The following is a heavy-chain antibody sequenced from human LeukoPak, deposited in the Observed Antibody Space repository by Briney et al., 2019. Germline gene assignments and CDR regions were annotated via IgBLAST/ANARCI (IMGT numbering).Heavy chain of an antibody. CDR3: ARDRGTCGGDCYDY. J-gene: IGHJ4*02. CDR1: GFTVSSDY. CDR2: IYSGGST. D-gene: IGHD2-21*01. Sequence: PGGSLRLSCAASGFTVSSDYMSWVRQAPGKGLERVSVIYSGGSTYYADSVKGRFTISRDNSKNTLYLQMISLRAEDTAVYYCARDRGTCGGDCYDYWGQGTLVTVSS. V-gene: IGHV3-53*01.